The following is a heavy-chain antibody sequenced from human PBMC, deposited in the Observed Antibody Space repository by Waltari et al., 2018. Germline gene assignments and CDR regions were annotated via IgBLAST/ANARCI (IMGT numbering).Heavy chain of an antibody. CDR2: IIPILGIA. V-gene: IGHV1-69*04. Sequence: QVPLVQSGAEVMTPASSVTVSCKASGGTFSSYALSWVRQAPGKGLEWMGRIIPILGIANYAQKYQGRVTITAEESTSTAYMELSSLRAEDTAVYYGARENPYEDSRTFDIWGQGTMVTVSS. CDR1: GGTFSSYA. J-gene: IGHJ3*02. D-gene: IGHD3-22*01. CDR3: ARENPYEDSRTFDI.